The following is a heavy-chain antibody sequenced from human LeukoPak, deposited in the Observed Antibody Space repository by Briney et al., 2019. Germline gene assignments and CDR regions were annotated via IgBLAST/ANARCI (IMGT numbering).Heavy chain of an antibody. CDR1: GFTFSSYA. D-gene: IGHD6-19*01. Sequence: GGSLRLSCAASGFTFSSYAMSWVRQAPVKGLEWVSAISGSGATTHYADSVKGRFTISRDNSKNTLYVQMNSLRAEDTAVYYCVRYDAGYTSGRFYWGQGTLVTVSS. CDR2: ISGSGATT. J-gene: IGHJ4*02. CDR3: VRYDAGYTSGRFY. V-gene: IGHV3-23*01.